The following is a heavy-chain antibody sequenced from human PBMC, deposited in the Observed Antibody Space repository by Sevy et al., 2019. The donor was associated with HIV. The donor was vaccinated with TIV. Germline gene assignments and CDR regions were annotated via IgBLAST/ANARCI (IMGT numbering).Heavy chain of an antibody. Sequence: GGSLRLSCAASGFTFSKYSMSWIRQTPGKGLEWVSTFSFGCGKINYADSVKGRFTISRDDYRNTFYLQMNSLRAEDTAIYYCARQGCTKPHDYWGHGTVVTVSS. CDR1: GFTFSKYS. D-gene: IGHD2-8*01. CDR3: ARQGCTKPHDY. V-gene: IGHV3-23*01. J-gene: IGHJ4*01. CDR2: FSFGCGKI.